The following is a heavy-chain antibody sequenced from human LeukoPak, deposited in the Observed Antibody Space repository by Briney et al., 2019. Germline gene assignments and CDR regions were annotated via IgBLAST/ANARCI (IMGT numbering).Heavy chain of an antibody. J-gene: IGHJ4*02. CDR1: GYTFTSYY. D-gene: IGHD5-24*01. Sequence: ASVKVSCKASGYTFTSYYMHWVRQAPGQGLEWMGIINPSGGSTSYAQKFQGRVTMTRDMSTSTVYMELSSLRSEDTAVYYCARDSGEDGYKPSYYFDYWGQGTLVTVSS. V-gene: IGHV1-46*01. CDR3: ARDSGEDGYKPSYYFDY. CDR2: INPSGGST.